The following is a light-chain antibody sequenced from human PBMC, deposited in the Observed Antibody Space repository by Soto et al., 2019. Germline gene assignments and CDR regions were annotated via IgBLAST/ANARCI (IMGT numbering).Light chain of an antibody. J-gene: IGLJ1*01. CDR2: EGN. Sequence: QSALTQPASVSGSPGQSITISCTGTSRDVGTYNLVSWYQQHPGKAPKLIIYEGNKRPSGVSNRFSGSKSGNTASLTISGLQAEDEADYYCCSYAGYSNVFGTGTKLPVL. CDR1: SRDVGTYNL. V-gene: IGLV2-23*01. CDR3: CSYAGYSNV.